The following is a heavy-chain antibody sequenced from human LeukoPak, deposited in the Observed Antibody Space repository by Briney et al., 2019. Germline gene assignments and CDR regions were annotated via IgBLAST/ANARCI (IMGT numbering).Heavy chain of an antibody. CDR3: ARDPHALDF. J-gene: IGHJ4*02. Sequence: AGGSLRLSCAASGFSFSTYSMNWVRQAPGKGLEWVSYIHKSGTITYYRDSVKGRFTISRDNAKNSLYLQMNSLRDEVTAVYYCARDPHALDFWGQGTLVTVSS. CDR2: IHKSGTIT. CDR1: GFSFSTYS. V-gene: IGHV3-48*02.